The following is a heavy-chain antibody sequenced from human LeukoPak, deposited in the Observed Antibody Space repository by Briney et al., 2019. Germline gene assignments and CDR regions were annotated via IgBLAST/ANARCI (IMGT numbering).Heavy chain of an antibody. CDR2: IYTSGST. CDR3: ARLTGYSSGWYFDY. CDR1: GGSISSYY. V-gene: IGHV4-4*07. J-gene: IGHJ4*02. Sequence: SETLSLTCTASGGSISSYYWSWIRQPAGKGLEWIGRIYTSGSTNYNLSLKSRVTMSVDTSKNQFSLKLSSVTAADTAVYYCARLTGYSSGWYFDYWGQGTLVTVSS. D-gene: IGHD6-19*01.